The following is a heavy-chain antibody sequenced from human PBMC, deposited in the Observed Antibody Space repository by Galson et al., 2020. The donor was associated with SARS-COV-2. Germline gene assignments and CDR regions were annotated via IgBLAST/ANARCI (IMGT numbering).Heavy chain of an antibody. CDR2: ISTDGNNK. CDR3: ARAGYSSTWTLGDAFDV. J-gene: IGHJ3*01. D-gene: IGHD3-16*02. Sequence: GESLKISCAASGSTFSSYAMHWVRQAPGKGLEWVAVISTDGNNKYDADSVKGRFTISRDNSDNTLYLQMNSLRPEDTAVYFCARAGYSSTWTLGDAFDVWGQGTLVTVSS. CDR1: GSTFSSYA. V-gene: IGHV3-30*04.